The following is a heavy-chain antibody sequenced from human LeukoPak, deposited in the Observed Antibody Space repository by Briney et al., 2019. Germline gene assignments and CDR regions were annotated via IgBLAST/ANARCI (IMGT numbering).Heavy chain of an antibody. CDR2: IIPIFGTA. V-gene: IGHV1-69*05. D-gene: IGHD3-22*01. Sequence: SVKVSCKASGGTFSSYAIGWVRQAPGQGLEWMGRIIPIFGTANYAQKFQGRVTITTDESTSTAYMELSSLRSEDTAVYYCARDLRYYYDSSGYYYFDPWGQGTLVTVSS. J-gene: IGHJ5*02. CDR1: GGTFSSYA. CDR3: ARDLRYYYDSSGYYYFDP.